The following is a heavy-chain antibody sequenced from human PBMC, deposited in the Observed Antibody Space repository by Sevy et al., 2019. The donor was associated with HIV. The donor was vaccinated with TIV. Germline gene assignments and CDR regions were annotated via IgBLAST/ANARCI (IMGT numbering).Heavy chain of an antibody. CDR1: GGSFSGYY. CDR3: ARIFSYCSSTSCYLGYYFYYYGMDV. J-gene: IGHJ6*02. CDR2: INHSGST. V-gene: IGHV4-34*01. Sequence: SETLSLTCAVYGGSFSGYYWSWIRQPPGKGLEWIGEINHSGSTNYNPSLKSRVTISLDTSKNQFSLKLSSVTAADTAVYYCARIFSYCSSTSCYLGYYFYYYGMDVWGQGTTVTVSS. D-gene: IGHD2-2*01.